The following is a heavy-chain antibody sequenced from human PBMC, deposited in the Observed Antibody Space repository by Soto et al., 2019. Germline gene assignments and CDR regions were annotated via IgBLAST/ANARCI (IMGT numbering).Heavy chain of an antibody. J-gene: IGHJ5*02. Sequence: EVQLVESGGGLVKPGGSLRLSCAASGFSFSNYGMNWVRQAPGKGLEWVSSISSSSSYISYADSVKGRFTISRDNAXNXXYLQMNSLRAEDTAVYYCARSDCTSTSCYVVWFDPWGQGTLVTVSS. CDR1: GFSFSNYG. V-gene: IGHV3-21*01. D-gene: IGHD2-2*01. CDR2: ISSSSSYI. CDR3: ARSDCTSTSCYVVWFDP.